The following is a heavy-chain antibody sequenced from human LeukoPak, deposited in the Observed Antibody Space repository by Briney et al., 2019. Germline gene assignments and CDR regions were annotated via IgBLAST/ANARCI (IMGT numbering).Heavy chain of an antibody. V-gene: IGHV1-2*02. Sequence: ASVKVSRKASGYTFTGYYIHWVRQGPGQGLEWMGWINPNSGGANYAQKFQGRVTMARDTSISTAYMELTRLNSDDTAVYYCARRAVYYYYGMDVWGQGSTVTVSS. J-gene: IGHJ6*02. D-gene: IGHD6-25*01. CDR3: ARRAVYYYYGMDV. CDR1: GYTFTGYY. CDR2: INPNSGGA.